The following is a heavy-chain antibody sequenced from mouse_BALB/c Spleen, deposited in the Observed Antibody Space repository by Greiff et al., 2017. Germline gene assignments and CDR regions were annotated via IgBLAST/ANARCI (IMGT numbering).Heavy chain of an antibody. J-gene: IGHJ3*01. V-gene: IGHV1-61*01. Sequence: QVQLQQPGAELVRPGASVKLSCKASGYSFTSYWMNWVKQRPGQGLEWIGMIYPSDSETRLNQKFKDKATLTVDKSSSTAYMQLSSPTSEDSAVCYCASGAAWFAYWGQGTLVTVSA. CDR1: GYSFTSYW. CDR2: IYPSDSET. CDR3: ASGAAWFAY.